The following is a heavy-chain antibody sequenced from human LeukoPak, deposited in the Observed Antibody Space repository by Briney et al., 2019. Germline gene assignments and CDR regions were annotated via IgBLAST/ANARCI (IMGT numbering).Heavy chain of an antibody. V-gene: IGHV4-30-2*01. CDR2: IYHSGGT. J-gene: IGHJ4*02. CDR3: ARSLYCTNGVCYTGFDY. CDR1: GGSISSGGYS. D-gene: IGHD2-8*01. Sequence: SQTLSLTCAVSGGSISSGGYSWSWIRQPPGKGLEWIGYIYHSGGTYYNPSLKSRVTISVDRSKNQFSLKLSSVTAADTAVYYCARSLYCTNGVCYTGFDYWGQGTLVTVSS.